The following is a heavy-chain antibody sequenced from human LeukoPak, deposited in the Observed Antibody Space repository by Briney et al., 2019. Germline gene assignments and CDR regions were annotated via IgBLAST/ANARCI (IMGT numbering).Heavy chain of an antibody. J-gene: IGHJ4*02. D-gene: IGHD2-21*01. CDR1: GFTFSNYD. CDR3: ARKFVDY. Sequence: GGSLRLSCAASGFTFSNYDMYWVRQAPGKGLEWVAFIDYDGTVKYYEDSEKGRFTISRDNSKHTVYLQMNSLRTEDTAIYYCARKFVDYWGQGTLVTVSS. CDR2: IDYDGTVK. V-gene: IGHV3-30*02.